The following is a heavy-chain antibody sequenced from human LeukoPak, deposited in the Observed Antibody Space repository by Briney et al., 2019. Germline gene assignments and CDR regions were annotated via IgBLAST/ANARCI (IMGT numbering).Heavy chain of an antibody. J-gene: IGHJ1*01. CDR1: VGSFSGYY. Sequence: SETLSLTCAVYVGSFSGYYWSSIRQPPGKGREWMGEINHSGSTNYNPSLKSRVTISVDTSKNQFSLKLSSVTAADTAVVYCARTFGSGSYYLPAFQHWGQGTLVSVSS. V-gene: IGHV4-34*01. CDR2: INHSGST. CDR3: ARTFGSGSYYLPAFQH. D-gene: IGHD3-10*01.